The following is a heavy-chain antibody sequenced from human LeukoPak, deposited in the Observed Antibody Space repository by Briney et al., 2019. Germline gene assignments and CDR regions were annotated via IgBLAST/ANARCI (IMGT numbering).Heavy chain of an antibody. V-gene: IGHV4-34*09. CDR2: INHSGST. J-gene: IGHJ4*02. CDR1: GGSFSGYY. CDR3: ARANYYVSGGFLPVVYPSDY. Sequence: PSETLTLTCAVYGGSFSGYYWSWIRQPPGKGLEWIGEINHSGSTNYNPSLKSRVTISLDTSKNQFSLKLSSVTAADTAVYYCARANYYVSGGFLPVVYPSDYWGQGTLVTVSS. D-gene: IGHD3-22*01.